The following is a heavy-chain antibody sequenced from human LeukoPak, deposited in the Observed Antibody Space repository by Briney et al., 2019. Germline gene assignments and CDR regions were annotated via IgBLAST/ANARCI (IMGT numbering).Heavy chain of an antibody. J-gene: IGHJ4*02. V-gene: IGHV4-39*01. Sequence: SETLSLTCTVSGGSINYGGWIRQPPGKGLEWIGNIYYSGTTYYNPSLKSRVTISVDTSKNQFSLKLSSVTAADTAVYYCARSSYGDLYYYWGQGTLVTVSS. CDR1: GGSINY. CDR2: IYYSGTT. D-gene: IGHD4-17*01. CDR3: ARSSYGDLYYY.